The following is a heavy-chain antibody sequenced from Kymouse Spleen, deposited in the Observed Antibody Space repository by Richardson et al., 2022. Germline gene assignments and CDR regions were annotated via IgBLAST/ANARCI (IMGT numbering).Heavy chain of an antibody. CDR2: ISWNSGSI. CDR3: AKGWTDYYYYYGMDV. V-gene: IGHV3-9*01. J-gene: IGHJ6*02. CDR1: GFTFDDYA. Sequence: EVQLVESGGGLVQPGRSLRLSCAASGFTFDDYAMHWVRQAPGKGLEWVSGISWNSGSIGYADSVKGRFTISRDNAKNSLYLQMNSLRAEDTALYYCAKGWTDYYYYYGMDVWGQGTTVTVSS. D-gene: IGHD5-24*01.